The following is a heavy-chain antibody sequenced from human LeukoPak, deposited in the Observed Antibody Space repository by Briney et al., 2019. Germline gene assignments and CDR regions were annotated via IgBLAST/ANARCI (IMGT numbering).Heavy chain of an antibody. CDR3: ASLGGYQNGNFDF. CDR1: GYSISSGKH. J-gene: IGHJ4*02. V-gene: IGHV4-38-2*01. D-gene: IGHD3-16*01. CDR2: IHYSGST. Sequence: SETLSLTCAVSGYSISSGKHWGRIRQSPEKGLEWIGSIHYSGSTDYNPSLKSRVTISIDTSKNQFSLRLSSVTAVDTAVYYCASLGGYQNGNFDFWGQGTLVTVSS.